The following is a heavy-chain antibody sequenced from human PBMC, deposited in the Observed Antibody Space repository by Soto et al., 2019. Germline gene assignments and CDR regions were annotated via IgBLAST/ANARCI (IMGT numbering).Heavy chain of an antibody. CDR3: ARERSNYATVRFDP. CDR1: GYTFTSYD. V-gene: IGHV1-8*01. J-gene: IGHJ5*02. Sequence: QVQLVQSGAEVKKPGVSVKVSCKASGYTFTSYDINWVRQATGQGLEWMGWMNPNSGNTGYAQKFQGRVTMTRNTSISTAYMELSSLRSEDTAVYYCARERSNYATVRFDPWGQGTLVTVSS. CDR2: MNPNSGNT. D-gene: IGHD4-4*01.